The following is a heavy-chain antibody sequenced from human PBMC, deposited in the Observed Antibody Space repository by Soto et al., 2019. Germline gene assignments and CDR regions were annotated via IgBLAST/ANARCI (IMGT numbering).Heavy chain of an antibody. CDR3: ARVTCSGGSCSGWFDY. V-gene: IGHV4-30-2*01. J-gene: IGHJ4*02. Sequence: QLQLQESGSGLVKPSQTLSLTCAVSGGSISSGGYSWSWIRQPPGKGLEWIGYIYHSGSTYYNPSLKSRVTVSVDRSKNQFSLKVGSVSAADTAVYYCARVTCSGGSCSGWFDYWGQGTLVTVSS. CDR1: GGSISSGGYS. D-gene: IGHD2-15*01. CDR2: IYHSGST.